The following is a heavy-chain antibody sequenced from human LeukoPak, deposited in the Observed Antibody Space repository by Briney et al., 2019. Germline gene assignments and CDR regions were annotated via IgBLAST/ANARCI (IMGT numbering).Heavy chain of an antibody. CDR1: SGSISSHY. J-gene: IGHJ4*02. V-gene: IGHV4-59*11. Sequence: PSQTLSLTCTVSSGSISSHYWSWIRQSPGKGLEWIGYIYYSGTTKYSPSLRSRVTISVDTSNKHFSLKLRSVTAADTAVYYCARTKVTYYYDAGGYYYFDYWGQGALVTVSS. CDR3: ARTKVTYYYDAGGYYYFDY. CDR2: IYYSGTT. D-gene: IGHD3-22*01.